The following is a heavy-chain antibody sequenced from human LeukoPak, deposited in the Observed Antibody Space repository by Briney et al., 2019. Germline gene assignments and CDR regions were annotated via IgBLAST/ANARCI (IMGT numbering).Heavy chain of an antibody. CDR1: GFTFSSYA. J-gene: IGHJ4*02. CDR2: ISGSGDNT. D-gene: IGHD1-1*01. V-gene: IGHV3-23*01. CDR3: AKDLDRFNWNGGFDF. Sequence: PGGSLRLSCAASGFTFSSYAMSWVRQVPGKGLEWVSVISGSGDNTYYADSVKGRFTISRDNSKNMLYLQMNSLRAEDTAVYYCAKDLDRFNWNGGFDFWGQGTLVTVSS.